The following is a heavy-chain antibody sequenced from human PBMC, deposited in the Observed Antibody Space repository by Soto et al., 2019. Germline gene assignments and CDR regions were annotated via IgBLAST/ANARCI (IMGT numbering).Heavy chain of an antibody. D-gene: IGHD2-2*01. V-gene: IGHV1-2*02. CDR2: INPNSGGT. Sequence: ASVKVSCKASGYTFTGYYMHWVRQAPGQGLEWMGWINPNSGGTNYAQKFQGRVTMTRDTSISTAYMELSRLRSDDTAVYYCARDASYDIVVVPAADSYYYGMDVWGQGTTVTVS. CDR3: ARDASYDIVVVPAADSYYYGMDV. J-gene: IGHJ6*02. CDR1: GYTFTGYY.